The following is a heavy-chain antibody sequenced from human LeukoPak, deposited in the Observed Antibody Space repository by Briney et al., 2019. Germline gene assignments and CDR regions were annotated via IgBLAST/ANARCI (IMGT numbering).Heavy chain of an antibody. Sequence: PSETLSLTCTVSGGSISSYYWSWIRQPPGKGLEWIGYIYYSGSTNYNPSLKSRVTISVDTSKNQFSLKLSSVTAADTAVYYCAREGLHWAIGTLDYWGQGTLVTVSS. J-gene: IGHJ4*02. D-gene: IGHD4-11*01. CDR1: GGSISSYY. CDR2: IYYSGST. V-gene: IGHV4-59*01. CDR3: AREGLHWAIGTLDY.